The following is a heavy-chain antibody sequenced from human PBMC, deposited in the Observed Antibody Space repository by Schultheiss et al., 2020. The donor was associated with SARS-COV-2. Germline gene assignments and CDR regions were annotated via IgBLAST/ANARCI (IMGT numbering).Heavy chain of an antibody. Sequence: SETLSLTCAVHGGSFSGYHWNWIRQAPGGRLEWIGEINHSGSTNYNPSLKSRVTISVDTSKNQFSLKLSSVTAADTAVYYCARDFVEVGATGAFDIWGQGTMVTVAS. V-gene: IGHV4-34*01. CDR2: INHSGST. D-gene: IGHD1-26*01. J-gene: IGHJ3*02. CDR3: ARDFVEVGATGAFDI. CDR1: GGSFSGYH.